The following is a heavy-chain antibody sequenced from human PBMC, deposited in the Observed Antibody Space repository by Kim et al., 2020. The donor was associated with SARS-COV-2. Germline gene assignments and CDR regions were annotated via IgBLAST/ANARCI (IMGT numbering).Heavy chain of an antibody. CDR3: ARAAYSGSRIRYFDY. D-gene: IGHD1-26*01. J-gene: IGHJ4*01. CDR1: GGSISSSGYY. V-gene: IGHV4-39*07. Sequence: SETLSLTCTVSGGSISSSGYYWGWIRQPPGKGLEWIGTIYYTGSTYYNPSLKSRVTISVDTSMTQFSLKLGSVSAADTAVYYCARAAYSGSRIRYFDYWG. CDR2: IYYTGST.